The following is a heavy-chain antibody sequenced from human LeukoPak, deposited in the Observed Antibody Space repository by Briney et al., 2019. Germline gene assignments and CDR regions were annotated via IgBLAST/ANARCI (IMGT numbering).Heavy chain of an antibody. CDR1: GGSISSYY. D-gene: IGHD4-17*01. J-gene: IGHJ2*01. CDR3: ARGVHGDYRWYFDL. V-gene: IGHV4-59*01. Sequence: SETLSLTCTVSGGSISSYYWSWIRQPPGKGLEWIGYIYYSGSTNYNPSLKSRVTISVDTSKNQFSLKLSSVTAADTAAYYCARGVHGDYRWYFDLWGRGTLVTVSS. CDR2: IYYSGST.